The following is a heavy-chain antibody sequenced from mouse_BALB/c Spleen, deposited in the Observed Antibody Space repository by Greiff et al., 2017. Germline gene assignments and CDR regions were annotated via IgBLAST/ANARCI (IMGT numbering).Heavy chain of an antibody. CDR3: TRPGSYGNYVAFAY. V-gene: IGHV6-6*02. J-gene: IGHJ3*01. Sequence: EVNVVESGGGLVQPGGSMKLSCVASGFTFSNYWMNWVRQSPEKGLEWVAEIRLKSNNYATHYAESVKGRFTISRDDSNSSVYLQMNNLRAEDTGIYYCTRPGSYGNYVAFAYWGQGTLVTVSA. CDR2: IRLKSNNYAT. CDR1: GFTFSNYW. D-gene: IGHD2-10*02.